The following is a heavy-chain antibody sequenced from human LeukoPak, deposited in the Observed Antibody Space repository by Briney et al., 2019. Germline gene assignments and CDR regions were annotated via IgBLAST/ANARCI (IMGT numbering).Heavy chain of an antibody. D-gene: IGHD3-3*01. J-gene: IGHJ5*02. CDR2: ISYDGSNK. Sequence: PGRSLRLSCAASGFTFSSYAMHWVRQAPGKGLEWVAVISYDGSNKYYADSVKGRFTISRGNSKNTLYLQMNSLRAEDTAVYYCARVPLEWLLSDWFDPWGQGTLVTVSS. CDR1: GFTFSSYA. CDR3: ARVPLEWLLSDWFDP. V-gene: IGHV3-30-3*01.